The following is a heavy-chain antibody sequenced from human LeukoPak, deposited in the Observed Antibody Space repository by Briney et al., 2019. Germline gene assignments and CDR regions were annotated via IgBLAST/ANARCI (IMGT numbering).Heavy chain of an antibody. V-gene: IGHV3-21*01. D-gene: IGHD3-22*01. CDR1: GFIFGSYS. CDR2: ISSSSSYI. Sequence: GGSLRLSCAASGFIFGSYSMNWVRQAPGKGLEWVSSISSSSSYIYYGDSVKGRFTISRDNAKNSLYLQMNSLRAEDTAVYYCASSSPYYYDSSGYYGNWFDPWGQGTLVTVSS. J-gene: IGHJ5*02. CDR3: ASSSPYYYDSSGYYGNWFDP.